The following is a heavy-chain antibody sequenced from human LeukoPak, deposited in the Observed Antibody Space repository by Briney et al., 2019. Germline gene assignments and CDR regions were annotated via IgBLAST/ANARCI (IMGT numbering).Heavy chain of an antibody. CDR1: GGSITSYY. J-gene: IGHJ6*03. Sequence: PSETLSLTCTVSGGSITSYYWSWIRQPPGKGLEWIGCIHYSGYTNYNPSLKSRVTISVDTSKYHFSLKLSSVTAADTAVYYCARTTMVRGTYYMDVWGKGTTVTISS. CDR2: IHYSGYT. V-gene: IGHV4-59*01. D-gene: IGHD3-10*01. CDR3: ARTTMVRGTYYMDV.